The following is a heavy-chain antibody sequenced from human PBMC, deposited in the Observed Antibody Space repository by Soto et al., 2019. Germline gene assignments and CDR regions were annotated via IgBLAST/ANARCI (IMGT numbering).Heavy chain of an antibody. D-gene: IGHD3-10*01. J-gene: IGHJ6*02. CDR2: ISGSGGST. CDR3: AKAPPSSGLFQYYYYYYGMDV. Sequence: PGGSLRLSCAASGFTFSSYAMSWVRQAPGKGLEWVSAISGSGGSTYYADSVKGRFTISRDNSKNTLYLQMNSLRAEDTAVYYCAKAPPSSGLFQYYYYYYGMDVWGQGTTVTVSS. CDR1: GFTFSSYA. V-gene: IGHV3-23*01.